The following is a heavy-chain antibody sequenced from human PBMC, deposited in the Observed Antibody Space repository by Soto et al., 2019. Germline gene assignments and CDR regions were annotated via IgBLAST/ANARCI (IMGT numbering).Heavy chain of an antibody. CDR2: IKQDGSDK. D-gene: IGHD6-6*01. J-gene: IGHJ4*02. CDR3: ARIGYSSSSFDF. CDR1: GFTFTTYW. Sequence: GGSLRLSCAASGFTFTTYWMSWVRQSPGKGLEWVANIKQDGSDKHYADSEGRFTISRDNAKNSVYLQVTSLKAEDTAVYYCARIGYSSSSFDFWGQGTRVTVAA. V-gene: IGHV3-7*01.